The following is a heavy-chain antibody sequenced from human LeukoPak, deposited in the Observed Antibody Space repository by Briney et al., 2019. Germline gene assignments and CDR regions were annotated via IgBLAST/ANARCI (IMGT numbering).Heavy chain of an antibody. Sequence: KPGGSLRLSCAASGVTFSNYAMHWVRQAPGKGLEWVSVISYDGSNKHYADSVKGRFTVSRDNSKNTLYLQMTSLRAEDTVVYYCARDNMAAAGNSYYYGLDVWGQGTAVTVSS. CDR1: GVTFSNYA. D-gene: IGHD6-13*01. V-gene: IGHV3-30-3*01. CDR3: ARDNMAAAGNSYYYGLDV. CDR2: ISYDGSNK. J-gene: IGHJ6*02.